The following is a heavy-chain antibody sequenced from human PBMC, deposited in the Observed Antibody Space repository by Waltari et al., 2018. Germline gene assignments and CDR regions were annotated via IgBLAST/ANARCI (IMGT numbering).Heavy chain of an antibody. D-gene: IGHD3-22*01. Sequence: QVQLVQSGAEVKKPGSSVKVSCKASGGTFSSYAISWVRQAPGQGLEWMGGIIPIVGTANYAQKFQGRVTITADESTSTAYMELSSLRSEDTAVYYCARGRYYYDSSGYVIDYWGQGTLVTVSS. J-gene: IGHJ4*02. CDR2: IIPIVGTA. CDR3: ARGRYYYDSSGYVIDY. V-gene: IGHV1-69*01. CDR1: GGTFSSYA.